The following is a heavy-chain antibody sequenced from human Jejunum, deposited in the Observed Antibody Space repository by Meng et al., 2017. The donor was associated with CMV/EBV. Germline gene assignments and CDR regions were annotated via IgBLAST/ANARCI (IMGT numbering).Heavy chain of an antibody. Sequence: CGASGFTVRSYWMHWVRKVPGKGPVWVARISGEGGSTAYADFAKGRFTISRDNAKNTLSLEMNSLRAEDTAIYYCTKISHSSGLDWGQGILVTVSS. D-gene: IGHD3-22*01. J-gene: IGHJ4*02. CDR1: GFTVRSYW. V-gene: IGHV3-74*01. CDR2: ISGEGGST. CDR3: TKISHSSGLD.